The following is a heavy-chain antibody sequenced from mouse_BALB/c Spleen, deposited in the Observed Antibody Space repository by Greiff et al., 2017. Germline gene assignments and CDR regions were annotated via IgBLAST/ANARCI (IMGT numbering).Heavy chain of an antibody. J-gene: IGHJ4*01. Sequence: VQLKESGPELVKPGASVKISCKASGYSFTGYFMNWVKQSHGKSLEWIGRINPYNGDTFYNQKFKGKATLTVDKSSSTAHMELLSLTSEDSAVYYCGRNYYGYVNYAMDYWGQGTSVTVSS. CDR1: GYSFTGYF. CDR3: GRNYYGYVNYAMDY. D-gene: IGHD1-2*01. CDR2: INPYNGDT. V-gene: IGHV1-37*01.